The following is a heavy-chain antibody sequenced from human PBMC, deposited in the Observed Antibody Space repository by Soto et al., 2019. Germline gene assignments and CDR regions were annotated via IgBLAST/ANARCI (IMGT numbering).Heavy chain of an antibody. Sequence: TSETLSLTCAVSGGSISSSNWWSWIRQPPGKGLEWIGYIYYSGSTYYNPSLKSRVTISVDTSKNQFSLKLSSVTAADTAVYYCAREGDSSGYWVAYWGQGTLVTVSS. D-gene: IGHD3-22*01. CDR1: GGSISSSNW. J-gene: IGHJ4*02. V-gene: IGHV4-30-4*01. CDR3: AREGDSSGYWVAY. CDR2: IYYSGST.